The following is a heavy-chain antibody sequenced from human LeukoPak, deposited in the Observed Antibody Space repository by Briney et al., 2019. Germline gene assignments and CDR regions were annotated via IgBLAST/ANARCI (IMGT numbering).Heavy chain of an antibody. CDR1: GFTFDDYA. D-gene: IGHD6-13*01. CDR2: VSADGGGT. J-gene: IGHJ6*02. V-gene: IGHV3-43*02. Sequence: PGGSLRLSCAASGFTFDDYAMHWVRQVPGKGPQWVSFVSADGGGTYYADSVKGRFTIPRDNSKNSLFLQMNSLRSEDSALYYCAKDMQTVAGLSNYYYYAMAVWGQGTTVTVSS. CDR3: AKDMQTVAGLSNYYYYAMAV.